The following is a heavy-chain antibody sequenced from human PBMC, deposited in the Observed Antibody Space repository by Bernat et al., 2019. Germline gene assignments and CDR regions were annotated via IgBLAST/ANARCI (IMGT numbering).Heavy chain of an antibody. D-gene: IGHD3-10*01. CDR2: INAGNGNT. J-gene: IGHJ4*02. CDR3: ARDAAYYYGSGSYSDY. CDR1: GYTFTSYA. Sequence: QVQLVQSGAEVKKPGASVKVSCKASGYTFTSYAILWVRQAPGQRLEWMGWINAGNGNTQYSQKFQGRVTITRDTSASTAYMELSSLRSEDTAVYYCARDAAYYYGSGSYSDYWGQGTLVTVSS. V-gene: IGHV1-3*01.